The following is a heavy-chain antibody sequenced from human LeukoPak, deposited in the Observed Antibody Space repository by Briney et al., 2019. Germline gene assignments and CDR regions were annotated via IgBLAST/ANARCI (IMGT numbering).Heavy chain of an antibody. Sequence: PAGSLRLSCAASGFSFSNYWMSWLRQAPGKGLEWVANIKQDGRHRYFVNSVESRFSISRDNAKNALYLQIDSLRADDTAVYNCASGGRGWLDRWGQGTLVTVSS. CDR1: GFSFSNYW. CDR3: ASGGRGWLDR. J-gene: IGHJ5*02. CDR2: IKQDGRHR. D-gene: IGHD1-26*01. V-gene: IGHV3-7*01.